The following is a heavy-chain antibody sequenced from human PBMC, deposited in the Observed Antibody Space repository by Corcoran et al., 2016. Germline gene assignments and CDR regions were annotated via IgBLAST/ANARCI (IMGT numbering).Heavy chain of an antibody. CDR1: GGSISSYY. CDR3: ARDGGHWYSMDD. J-gene: IGHJ6*02. D-gene: IGHD3-10*01. V-gene: IGHV4-59*01. Sequence: QVQLQESGPGLVKPSETLSLPCTVSGGSISSYYWSWIRQPPGKGLEWIGYIYYSGSTNYNTSLKIRVTISVATFKIKFSLKRSSVTAADTAVYYCARDGGHWYSMDDWSHCATVTVSS. CDR2: IYYSGST.